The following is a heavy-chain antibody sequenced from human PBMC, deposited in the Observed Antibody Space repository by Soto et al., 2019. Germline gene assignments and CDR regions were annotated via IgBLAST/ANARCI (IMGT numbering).Heavy chain of an antibody. CDR2: IHSSGST. CDR1: GASMNSYH. D-gene: IGHD2-2*01. V-gene: IGHV4-4*07. CDR3: SKNNVAPAVVGLEY. Sequence: KPSETLSLTCTVSGASMNSYHWSWIRQPAGKGLEWIGHIHSSGSTNYNPSLKSRVTMSVDISKNTLDLQMNRLTADDTAVYYCSKNNVAPAVVGLEYWGQGTLVTVSS. J-gene: IGHJ4*02.